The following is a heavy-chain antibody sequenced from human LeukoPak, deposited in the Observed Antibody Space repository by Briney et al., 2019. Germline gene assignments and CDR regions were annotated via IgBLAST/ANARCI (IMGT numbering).Heavy chain of an antibody. CDR1: GYTFTNFY. J-gene: IGHJ4*02. V-gene: IGHV1-46*01. CDR2: IIPSGGRT. CDR3: ASGTGY. Sequence: GASVKVSCKISGYTFTNFYVHWVRQAPGQGLEWMGIIIPSGGRTRYAQKFQGRLTLTRDTPTSTVYMELSSLRSEDTAVYYCASGTGYWGQGTRVTVSS. D-gene: IGHD1-1*01.